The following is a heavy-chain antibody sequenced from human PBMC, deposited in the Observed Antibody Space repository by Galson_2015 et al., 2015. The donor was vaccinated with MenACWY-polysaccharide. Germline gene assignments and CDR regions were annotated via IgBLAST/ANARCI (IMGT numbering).Heavy chain of an antibody. V-gene: IGHV3-23*01. CDR3: AKGAAHYGSGNYYDY. Sequence: SLRLSCAATGFTFSSYGMGWVRQAPGKGPEWVSGLSPSAGDTFYADSVRGRFTISRDNSKNTLYLQMNSLRAEDTALYYCAKGAAHYGSGNYYDYWGQGTQVTVSP. J-gene: IGHJ4*02. CDR1: GFTFSSYG. D-gene: IGHD3-10*01. CDR2: LSPSAGDT.